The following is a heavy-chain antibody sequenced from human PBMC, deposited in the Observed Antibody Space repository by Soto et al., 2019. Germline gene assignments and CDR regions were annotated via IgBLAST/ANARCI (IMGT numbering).Heavy chain of an antibody. J-gene: IGHJ4*02. V-gene: IGHV1-3*01. D-gene: IGHD3-10*01. CDR1: GFTFTSYA. CDR2: VNGGSGNT. CDR3: ARVPPWGNSAGDYYIQHYDS. Sequence: ASVKVSCKSSGFTFTSYAIHWLRQAPGQRPQWMGWVNGGSGNTKYSQDFQGRVTFTRDTFATTAYLELSSLRSEDTAVYYCARVPPWGNSAGDYYIQHYDSWGQGTPVTVSS.